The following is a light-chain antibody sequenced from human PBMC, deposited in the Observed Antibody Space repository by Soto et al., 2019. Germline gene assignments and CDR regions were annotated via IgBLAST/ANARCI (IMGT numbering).Light chain of an antibody. V-gene: IGKV3-20*01. Sequence: EIVLTQSPGTLSLSPGERATLSCRASQSVSSSSLAWYQQKPGQAPRLLIYGASSRATGIPDRFSGSGSGTDFTLPISRLEPEDFAVFYCQQYGSTPYTFGQGTNLEIK. CDR1: QSVSSSS. CDR3: QQYGSTPYT. CDR2: GAS. J-gene: IGKJ2*01.